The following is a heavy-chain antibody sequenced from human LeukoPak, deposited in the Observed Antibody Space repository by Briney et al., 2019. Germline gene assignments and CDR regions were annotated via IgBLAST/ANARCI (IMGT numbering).Heavy chain of an antibody. D-gene: IGHD6-13*01. V-gene: IGHV1-69*13. Sequence: SVKVSCKASGGTFSSYASSWVRQAPGQGLEWMGGIIPIFGTANYAQKFQGRVTITADESTSTAYMELSSLRSEDTAVYYCARGRVAAAGLDYYYGMDVWGQGTTVTVSS. CDR2: IIPIFGTA. J-gene: IGHJ6*02. CDR3: ARGRVAAAGLDYYYGMDV. CDR1: GGTFSSYA.